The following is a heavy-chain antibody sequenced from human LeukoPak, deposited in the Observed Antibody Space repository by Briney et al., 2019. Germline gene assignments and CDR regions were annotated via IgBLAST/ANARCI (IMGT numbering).Heavy chain of an antibody. D-gene: IGHD3-22*01. CDR2: INPNSGGT. Sequence: ASVKVSCKASGYTFTGYYMHWVRQAPGQGLEWMGWINPNSGGTNYAQKFQGRVTMTRDTSISTAYMELSRLRSDDTAVYYCARGYYYDSSGLSPYWGQGTLVTVSS. CDR3: ARGYYYDSSGLSPY. CDR1: GYTFTGYY. J-gene: IGHJ4*02. V-gene: IGHV1-2*02.